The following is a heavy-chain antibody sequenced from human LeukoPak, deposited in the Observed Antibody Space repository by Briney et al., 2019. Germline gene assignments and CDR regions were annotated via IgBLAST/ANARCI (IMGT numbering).Heavy chain of an antibody. V-gene: IGHV3-30*18. D-gene: IGHD6-19*01. Sequence: GGSLRLYCAASGFTFSSYGMHWVRQAPGKGLEWVAVISYDGSNKYYADSVKGRFTISRDNSKNTLYLQMNSLRAEDTAVYYCAKMPRYSSGWYRFDPWGQGTLVTVSS. CDR2: ISYDGSNK. CDR3: AKMPRYSSGWYRFDP. CDR1: GFTFSSYG. J-gene: IGHJ5*02.